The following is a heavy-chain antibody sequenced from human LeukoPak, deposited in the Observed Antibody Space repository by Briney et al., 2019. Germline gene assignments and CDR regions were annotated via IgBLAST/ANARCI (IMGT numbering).Heavy chain of an antibody. CDR3: ARGSKKDYYDSSCYTNWFDP. Sequence: SETLSLTCTVSGGSISSGDYYWSWIRQPPGKGLEWIGYIYYSGSTYYNPSLKSRVTISVDTSKNQFSLKLSSLTAADTAVYYCARGSKKDYYDSSCYTNWFDPWGQGTLVTVSS. J-gene: IGHJ5*02. D-gene: IGHD3-22*01. V-gene: IGHV4-30-4*01. CDR1: GGSISSGDYY. CDR2: IYYSGST.